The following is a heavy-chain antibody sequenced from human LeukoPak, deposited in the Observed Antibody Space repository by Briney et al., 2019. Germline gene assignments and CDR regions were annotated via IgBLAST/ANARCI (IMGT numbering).Heavy chain of an antibody. V-gene: IGHV4-39*01. Sequence: SETLSLTCTVSGGSISSSSYYWGWIRQPPGKGLEWIGSIYYSGSTYYNPSLKSRVTVSVDTSKNQFSLKLSSVTAADTAVYYCARGGRFGELIPPVFALYYYYYMDVWGKGTTVTISS. CDR1: GGSISSSSYY. D-gene: IGHD3-10*01. CDR2: IYYSGST. CDR3: ARGGRFGELIPPVFALYYYYYMDV. J-gene: IGHJ6*03.